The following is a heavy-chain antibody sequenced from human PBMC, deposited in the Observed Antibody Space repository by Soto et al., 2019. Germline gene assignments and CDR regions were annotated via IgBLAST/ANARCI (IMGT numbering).Heavy chain of an antibody. Sequence: SETLSLTCTVSGGSISSSSYYWGWIRQPPGKGLEWIGSIYYSGSTYYNPSLKSRVTISVDTSKNQFSLKLSSVTAADTAVYYCARHFGHREGSGSYRLDYWGQGTLVTVSS. CDR1: GGSISSSSYY. CDR2: IYYSGST. V-gene: IGHV4-39*01. CDR3: ARHFGHREGSGSYRLDY. D-gene: IGHD3-10*01. J-gene: IGHJ4*02.